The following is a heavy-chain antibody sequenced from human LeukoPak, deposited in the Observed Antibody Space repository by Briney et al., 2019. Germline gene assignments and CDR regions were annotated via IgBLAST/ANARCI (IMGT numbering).Heavy chain of an antibody. D-gene: IGHD3-22*01. CDR3: ARDTYYYDSSGYWADY. J-gene: IGHJ4*02. CDR1: GGSFSGYY. V-gene: IGHV4-34*01. CDR2: INHSGST. Sequence: ASETLSLTCAVYGGSFSGYYWSWIRQPPGKGLEWIGEINHSGSTNYNPSLKSRVTMSVDTSKNQFSLKLSSVTAADTAVYYCARDTYYYDSSGYWADYWGQGTLVTVSS.